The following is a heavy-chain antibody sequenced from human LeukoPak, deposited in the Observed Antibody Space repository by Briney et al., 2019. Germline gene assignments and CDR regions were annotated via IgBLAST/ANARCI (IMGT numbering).Heavy chain of an antibody. J-gene: IGHJ6*02. CDR2: IIPIFGTA. D-gene: IGHD2-2*01. CDR1: GGTFSSYA. CDR3: ARDDSPGDCSSTSCLDYYYGMDV. V-gene: IGHV1-69*13. Sequence: SVKVSCKASGGTFSSYAISWVRQAPGQGLEWMGGIIPIFGTANYAQKFQGRVTITADESTSTAYMELSSLRSEDTAVYYCARDDSPGDCSSTSCLDYYYGMDVWGQGTTVTVSS.